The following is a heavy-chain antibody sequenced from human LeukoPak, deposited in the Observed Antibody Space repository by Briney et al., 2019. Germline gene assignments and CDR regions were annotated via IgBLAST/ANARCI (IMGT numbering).Heavy chain of an antibody. V-gene: IGHV1-69*05. D-gene: IGHD6-19*01. Sequence: SVKVSCKASGGTFSSYAISWVRQAPGQGLEWMGGIIPIFGTANYAQKFQGRVTITTDESTSTAYMELSSLRSEDTAVYYCARASSGYSSGMKPFDYWGQGTLVTVSS. CDR1: GGTFSSYA. CDR3: ARASSGYSSGMKPFDY. CDR2: IIPIFGTA. J-gene: IGHJ4*02.